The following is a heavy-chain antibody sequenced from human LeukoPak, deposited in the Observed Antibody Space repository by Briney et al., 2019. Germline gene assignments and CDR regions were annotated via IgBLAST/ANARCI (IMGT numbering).Heavy chain of an antibody. CDR3: AKVGMAGALYYFDY. J-gene: IGHJ4*02. D-gene: IGHD1-26*01. Sequence: GGSLRLSCAASGFTFNSYAMSWVRQAPGKGLEWVSLISGSGGAPYYADSVKGRFTISRDNSNKTLYLQMNSLRAEDTALYYCAKVGMAGALYYFDYWGQGTLVTVSS. CDR1: GFTFNSYA. V-gene: IGHV3-23*01. CDR2: ISGSGGAP.